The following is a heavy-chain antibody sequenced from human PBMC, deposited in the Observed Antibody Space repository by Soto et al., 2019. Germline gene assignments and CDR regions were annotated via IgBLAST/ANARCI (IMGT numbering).Heavy chain of an antibody. Sequence: SVKVSCKASGGTFSSYAISWVRQAPGQGLEWMGGIIPIFGTANYAQKFQGRVTITADESTSTAYMELSSLRSEDTAVYYCARDGMDTAMVYYYYGMDVWGQGTTVT. CDR2: IIPIFGTA. CDR1: GGTFSSYA. D-gene: IGHD5-18*01. V-gene: IGHV1-69*13. J-gene: IGHJ6*02. CDR3: ARDGMDTAMVYYYYGMDV.